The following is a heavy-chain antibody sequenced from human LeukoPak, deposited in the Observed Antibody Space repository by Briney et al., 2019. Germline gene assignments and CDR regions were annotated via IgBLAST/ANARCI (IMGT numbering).Heavy chain of an antibody. V-gene: IGHV3-74*01. Sequence: GGSLRLSCAASGFTFIRYWMHWVRQAPGKGLVWVSRINTDGSGTTCADSVKGRFTICRDNVKNTLYLQMNSLRAEDTAIYYCARSDAYGFDYWGQGTLVTVSS. CDR2: INTDGSGT. CDR1: GFTFIRYW. CDR3: ARSDAYGFDY. D-gene: IGHD3-16*01. J-gene: IGHJ4*02.